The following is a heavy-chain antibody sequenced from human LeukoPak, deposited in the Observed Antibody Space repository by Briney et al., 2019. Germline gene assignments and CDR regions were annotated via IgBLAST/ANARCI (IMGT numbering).Heavy chain of an antibody. D-gene: IGHD4-17*01. J-gene: IGHJ4*02. Sequence: ASVTVSCTASGYTFTSYGISWVRQAPGQGLEWMGWISAYNGNTNYAQKLQGRVTMTTDTSTSTAYMELRSLRSDDTAVYYCARGVYGDYVYNYWGQGTLVTVSS. V-gene: IGHV1-18*01. CDR2: ISAYNGNT. CDR3: ARGVYGDYVYNY. CDR1: GYTFTSYG.